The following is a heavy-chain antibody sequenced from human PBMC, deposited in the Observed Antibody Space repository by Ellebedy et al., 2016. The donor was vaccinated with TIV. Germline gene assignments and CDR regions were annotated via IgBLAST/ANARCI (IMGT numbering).Heavy chain of an antibody. CDR2: ISGSGGST. J-gene: IGHJ5*02. V-gene: IGHV3-23*01. CDR3: APVTMIGFDP. D-gene: IGHD3-22*01. Sequence: GESLKISCAASGFTFSNAWMSWVRQAPGKGLEWVSAISGSGGSTYYADSVKGRFTISRDNSKNTLYLQMNSQRAEDTAVYYCAPVTMIGFDPWGQGTLVTVSS. CDR1: GFTFSNAW.